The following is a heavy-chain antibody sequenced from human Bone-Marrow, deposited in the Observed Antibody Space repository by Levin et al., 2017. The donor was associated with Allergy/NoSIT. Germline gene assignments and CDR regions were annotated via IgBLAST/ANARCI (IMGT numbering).Heavy chain of an antibody. CDR2: LGGVGDMT. J-gene: IGHJ4*02. CDR1: GFTFSNYA. CDR3: AKGSSDWFLEQDS. V-gene: IGHV3-23*01. D-gene: IGHD6-19*01. Sequence: GGSLRLSCAASGFTFSNYAMTWVRQAPGKGLEWVSALGGVGDMTRYADSVKGRFTISRDNSKNTLFLQMNSLRVEDTAVYFCAKGSSDWFLEQDSWGQGTLVTVSS.